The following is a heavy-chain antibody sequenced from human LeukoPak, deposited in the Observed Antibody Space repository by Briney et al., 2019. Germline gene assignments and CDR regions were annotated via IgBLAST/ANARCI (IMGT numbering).Heavy chain of an antibody. CDR1: GGSISSSS. V-gene: IGHV3-30-3*01. Sequence: LPLTCTVSGGSISSSSYYWGWIRQAPGKGLEWVAVISSDGSKKFYSDSVKGQFTISRDNSKNTLYLQMSSLRTEDTGVYFCVRDAGGYWGQGTLVTVSS. CDR3: VRDAGGY. D-gene: IGHD1-14*01. J-gene: IGHJ4*02. CDR2: ISSDGSKK.